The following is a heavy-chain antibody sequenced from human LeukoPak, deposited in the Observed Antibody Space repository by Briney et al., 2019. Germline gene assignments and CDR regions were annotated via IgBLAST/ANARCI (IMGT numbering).Heavy chain of an antibody. D-gene: IGHD7-27*01. V-gene: IGHV4-34*01. CDR2: INHSGST. CDR1: GGSFGGYY. Sequence: SETLSLTCAVYGGSFGGYYWSWIRQPPGKGLEWIGEINHSGSTNYNPSLKSRVTISVDTSKNQFSLRLSSVTAADTAVYYCARQQSNWASGPGMDVWGQGTTVTVSS. J-gene: IGHJ6*02. CDR3: ARQQSNWASGPGMDV.